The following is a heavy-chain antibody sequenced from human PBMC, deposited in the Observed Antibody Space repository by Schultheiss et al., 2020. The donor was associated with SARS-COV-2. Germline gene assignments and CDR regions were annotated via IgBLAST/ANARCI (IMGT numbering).Heavy chain of an antibody. CDR1: GFTFSSYE. J-gene: IGHJ5*02. D-gene: IGHD6-19*01. Sequence: GGSLRLSCVASGFTFSSYEMNWVRQAPVKGLEWVSAISGSGGSTYYADSVKGRFTISRDNSKNTLYLQMNSLRAEDTAVYYCASSQGWFDPWGQGTLVTVSS. V-gene: IGHV3-23*01. CDR3: ASSQGWFDP. CDR2: ISGSGGST.